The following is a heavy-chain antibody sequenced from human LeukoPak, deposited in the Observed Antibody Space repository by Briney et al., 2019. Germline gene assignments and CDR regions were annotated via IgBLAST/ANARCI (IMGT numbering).Heavy chain of an antibody. CDR3: ALHTSSSDHYYYYGMDV. CDR2: ISGSSGST. J-gene: IGHJ6*02. D-gene: IGHD6-6*01. V-gene: IGHV3-23*01. CDR1: GFTFSSYA. Sequence: SGGSLRLSCAASGFTFSSYAMSWVRQAPGKGLEWVSGISGSSGSTYYADSVKGRFTISRDNSKNTLYLQMNSLRAEDTAVYYCALHTSSSDHYYYYGMDVWGRGTTVTVSS.